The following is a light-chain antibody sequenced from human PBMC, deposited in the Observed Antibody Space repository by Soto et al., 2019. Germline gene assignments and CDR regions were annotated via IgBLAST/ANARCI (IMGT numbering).Light chain of an antibody. CDR1: SSDVGDYDY. Sequence: QSALTQPPSASGSPGQSVTISCTGTSSDVGDYDYVSWYQHHPGKAPKLMIYEVSKRPSGVPARFYGSKYGNTASLTVSGRQAEDEADYYCSSYAGSNDYVFGTGTKLTVL. J-gene: IGLJ1*01. CDR2: EVS. CDR3: SSYAGSNDYV. V-gene: IGLV2-8*01.